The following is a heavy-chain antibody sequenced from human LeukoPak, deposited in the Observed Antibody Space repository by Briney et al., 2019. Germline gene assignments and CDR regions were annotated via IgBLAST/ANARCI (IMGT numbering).Heavy chain of an antibody. CDR3: ARTPGSYYYYYYYMDV. Sequence: SETLSLTCTVSGGSISSSSYYRGWIRQSPGKGLEWIGSISYNGRTYYNPSLKSRVTISVDTSKNQFSLKLSSVTTADTAVYYCARTPGSYYYYYYYMDVWGKGTTVTVSS. CDR1: GGSISSSSYY. D-gene: IGHD1-26*01. CDR2: ISYNGRT. J-gene: IGHJ6*03. V-gene: IGHV4-39*07.